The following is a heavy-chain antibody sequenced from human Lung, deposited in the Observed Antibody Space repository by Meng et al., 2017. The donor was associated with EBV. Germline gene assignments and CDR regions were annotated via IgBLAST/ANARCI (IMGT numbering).Heavy chain of an antibody. V-gene: IGHV1-18*04. CDR3: ARVEVGSTSVDY. J-gene: IGHJ4*02. D-gene: IGHD1-26*01. CDR1: GHTFTNYG. CDR2: INPNNGNT. Sequence: QVQLGQSWAEVKKPGASVKVACKASGHTFTNYGIPWVRQAPGQGLEWMGWINPNNGNTNYAQTFQGRVTMTRDTSTSTAYMELRRLRSDDTAVYYCARVEVGSTSVDYWGQGTLVTVSS.